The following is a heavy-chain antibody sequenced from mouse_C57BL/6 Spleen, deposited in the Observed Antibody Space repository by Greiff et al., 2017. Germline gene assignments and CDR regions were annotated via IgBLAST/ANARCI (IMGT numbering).Heavy chain of an antibody. Sequence: VNVVESGAELVRPGTSVKVSCKASGYAFTNYLIEWVKQRPGQGLEWIGVINPGSGGTNYNEKFKGKATLTADKSSSTAYMQLSSLTSEDSAVYFCASSPDGYYRYFDVWGTGTTVTVSS. CDR3: ASSPDGYYRYFDV. D-gene: IGHD2-3*01. J-gene: IGHJ1*03. V-gene: IGHV1-54*01. CDR2: INPGSGGT. CDR1: GYAFTNYL.